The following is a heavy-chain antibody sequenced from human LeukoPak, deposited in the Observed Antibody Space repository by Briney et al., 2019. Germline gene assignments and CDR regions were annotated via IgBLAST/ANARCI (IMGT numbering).Heavy chain of an antibody. CDR2: IRSKAYGGTT. CDR1: GFTFGDYA. V-gene: IGHV3-49*03. D-gene: IGHD3-22*01. Sequence: GGSLRLSCTASGFTFGDYAMSWFRQAPGKGLEWVGFIRSKAYGGTTEYAASVKGGFTISRDDSKSIAYLQMNSLKTEDTAVYYCTRVTREYYDSSGYSDYWGQGTLVTVSS. CDR3: TRVTREYYDSSGYSDY. J-gene: IGHJ4*02.